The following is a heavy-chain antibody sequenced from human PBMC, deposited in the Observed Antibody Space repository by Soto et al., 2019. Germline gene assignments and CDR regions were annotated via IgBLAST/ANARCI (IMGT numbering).Heavy chain of an antibody. CDR2: ISYDGSNK. Sequence: GGSLRLSCAASGFTFSSYGMHWVRQAPDKGLEWVAVISYDGSNKYYADSVKGRFTISRDNSKNTLYLQMNSLRAEDTAVYYCAKDSEKDIVLVVAASPTDYWGQGPWSPSPQ. D-gene: IGHD2-15*01. V-gene: IGHV3-30*18. J-gene: IGHJ4*02. CDR3: AKDSEKDIVLVVAASPTDY. CDR1: GFTFSSYG.